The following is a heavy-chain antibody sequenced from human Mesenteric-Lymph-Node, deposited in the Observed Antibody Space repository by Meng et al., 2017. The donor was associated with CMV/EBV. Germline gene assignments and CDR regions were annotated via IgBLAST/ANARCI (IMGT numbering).Heavy chain of an antibody. CDR1: GFTVSSNY. J-gene: IGHJ6*02. D-gene: IGHD3-3*01. CDR2: IYSGGST. CDR3: ARDLRITIFGVVSPYGMDV. V-gene: IGHV3-66*02. Sequence: GESLKISCAASGFTVSSNYMSWVRQAPGKGLEWVSVIYSGGSTYYADSVKGRFTISRDNSKNTLYLQMNSLRAEDTAVHYCARDLRITIFGVVSPYGMDVWGQGTTVTVSS.